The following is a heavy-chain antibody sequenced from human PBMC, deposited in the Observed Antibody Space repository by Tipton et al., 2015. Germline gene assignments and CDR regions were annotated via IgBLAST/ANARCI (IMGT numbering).Heavy chain of an antibody. CDR1: GFDFRNYA. V-gene: IGHV3-23*01. Sequence: SLRLSCTASGFDFRNYAMSWVRQTPEKGLEWVSTISASGDDTYYADSVQGRFTISRDNSKNTLYLQMNSLRAEDTAVYYCAKDSHYDFWSYYWYFDLWGRGTLVTVSS. D-gene: IGHD3-3*01. CDR2: ISASGDDT. CDR3: AKDSHYDFWSYYWYFDL. J-gene: IGHJ2*01.